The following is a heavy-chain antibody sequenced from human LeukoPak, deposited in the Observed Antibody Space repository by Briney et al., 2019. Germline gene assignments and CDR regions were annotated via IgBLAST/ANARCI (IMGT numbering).Heavy chain of an antibody. CDR3: ARHNKNPRGPFDY. V-gene: IGHV3-21*01. J-gene: IGHJ4*02. CDR2: ISSSSSYI. CDR1: GFTVSSYS. Sequence: GGSLRLSCAASGFTVSSYSMNWVRQAPGKGLEWVSFISSSSSYIYYADSVKGRFTVSRDNAKNSLYLQMNSLRAEDTAVYYCARHNKNPRGPFDYWGQGTLVTVSS. D-gene: IGHD1-14*01.